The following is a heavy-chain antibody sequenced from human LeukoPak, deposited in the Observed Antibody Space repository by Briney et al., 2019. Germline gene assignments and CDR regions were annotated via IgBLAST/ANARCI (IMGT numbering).Heavy chain of an antibody. Sequence: PGGSLRLSCAASGFTVSSNYMSWVRQAPGKGLEWVSVIYSGGSTYYADSVKGRFTISRDNSKNTLYLQMNSLRAEDTAVYYCASKCWDPTSCPNYYGMDVWGQGTTVTVSS. D-gene: IGHD2-2*01. CDR3: ASKCWDPTSCPNYYGMDV. J-gene: IGHJ6*02. V-gene: IGHV3-53*01. CDR1: GFTVSSNY. CDR2: IYSGGST.